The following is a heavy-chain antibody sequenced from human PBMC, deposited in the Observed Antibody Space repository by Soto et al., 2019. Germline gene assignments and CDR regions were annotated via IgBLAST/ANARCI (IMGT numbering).Heavy chain of an antibody. Sequence: GSLRLACAASGFTFSSYAMHWVRQTPGKGLEWVAVISYDGSNKYYADSVKGRFTISRDNSKNTLYLQMNSLRAEDTAVYYCARDAAAAGTTPYFDYWGQGTLVTVYS. CDR1: GFTFSSYA. D-gene: IGHD6-13*01. CDR2: ISYDGSNK. J-gene: IGHJ4*02. V-gene: IGHV3-30-3*01. CDR3: ARDAAAAGTTPYFDY.